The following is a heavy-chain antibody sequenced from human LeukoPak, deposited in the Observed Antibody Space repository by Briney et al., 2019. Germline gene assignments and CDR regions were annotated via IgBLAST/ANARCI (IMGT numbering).Heavy chain of an antibody. D-gene: IGHD1-26*01. CDR2: IYYSGST. CDR1: GGSISSHY. J-gene: IGHJ4*02. CDR3: ARERSYYFDY. Sequence: ASETLSLTCTVSGGSISSHYWSWLRQPPGKGLEWIGYIYYSGSTNYNPSLKSRVTISVDTSKNQFSLKLSSVTAADTAVYYCARERSYYFDYWGQGTLVTVSS. V-gene: IGHV4-59*11.